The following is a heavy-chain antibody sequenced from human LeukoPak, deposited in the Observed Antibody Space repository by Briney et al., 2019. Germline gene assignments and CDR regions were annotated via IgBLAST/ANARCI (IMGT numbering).Heavy chain of an antibody. V-gene: IGHV1-8*03. CDR1: GYTFTIYD. CDR2: MNPNSGNT. D-gene: IGHD1-14*01. CDR3: ARGEVGTPSDY. Sequence: ASVTVSCKASGYTFTIYDINWVRQATGQGLEWMGWMNPNSGNTGYAQKFQGRVTITRNTSISTAYMELSSLRSEDTAVYYCARGEVGTPSDYWGQGTLVTVSA. J-gene: IGHJ4*02.